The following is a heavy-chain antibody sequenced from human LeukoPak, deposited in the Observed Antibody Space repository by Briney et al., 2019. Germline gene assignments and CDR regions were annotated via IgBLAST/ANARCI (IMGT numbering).Heavy chain of an antibody. CDR2: INPSGGGT. Sequence: ASVKVSCKASGGTFSTYAISWVRQAPGQGLEWMGIINPSGGGTTYPQKFQGRVTMTGDTSTSTVNMELSSLRSEDTAVYYCARGVVAGALIYWGQGTPVTVSS. V-gene: IGHV1-46*01. CDR3: ARGVVAGALIY. D-gene: IGHD2-2*01. CDR1: GGTFSTYA. J-gene: IGHJ4*02.